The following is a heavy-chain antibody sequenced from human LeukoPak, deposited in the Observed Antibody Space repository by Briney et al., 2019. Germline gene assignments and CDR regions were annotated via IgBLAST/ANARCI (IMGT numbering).Heavy chain of an antibody. CDR1: GYTLTSYY. Sequence: ASVKVSCKASGYTLTSYYMHWVRQAPGQGLEWMAIINPIGGSTSYAQKFQGRVTMTRDTSPSTVYMELSSLRSEDTAVYYCARDSRPSYDSSGYYYPGDYWGQGTLLTVSS. CDR2: INPIGGST. CDR3: ARDSRPSYDSSGYYYPGDY. V-gene: IGHV1-46*01. J-gene: IGHJ4*02. D-gene: IGHD3-22*01.